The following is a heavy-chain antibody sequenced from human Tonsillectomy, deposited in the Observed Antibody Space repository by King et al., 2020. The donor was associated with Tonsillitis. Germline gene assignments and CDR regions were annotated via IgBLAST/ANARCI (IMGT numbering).Heavy chain of an antibody. V-gene: IGHV4-39*07. D-gene: IGHD1-1*01. CDR1: GGSISSSSYY. CDR2: IYYIGST. CDR3: ARDFAQTGTTPSKIDY. Sequence: VQLQESGPGLVKPSETLSLTCTVSGGSISSSSYYWGWIRQPPGKGLEWIGSIYYIGSTYYNPSLKSRVTISVDTSKNQFSLKLSSVTAADTAVYYCARDFAQTGTTPSKIDYWGQGTLVTVSS. J-gene: IGHJ4*02.